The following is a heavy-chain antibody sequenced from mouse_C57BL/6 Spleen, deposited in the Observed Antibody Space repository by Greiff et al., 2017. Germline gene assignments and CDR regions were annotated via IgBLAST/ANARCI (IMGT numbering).Heavy chain of an antibody. Sequence: EVKLVESGGDLVKPGGSLKLSCAASGFTFSSYGMSWVRQTPDKRLEWVATISSGGSYTYYPDSVKGRFTISRDNAKNTLYLQMSSLKSEDTAMYYCARRSNYDAMDYWGQGTSVTVSS. CDR2: ISSGGSYT. V-gene: IGHV5-6*02. D-gene: IGHD2-5*01. CDR1: GFTFSSYG. J-gene: IGHJ4*01. CDR3: ARRSNYDAMDY.